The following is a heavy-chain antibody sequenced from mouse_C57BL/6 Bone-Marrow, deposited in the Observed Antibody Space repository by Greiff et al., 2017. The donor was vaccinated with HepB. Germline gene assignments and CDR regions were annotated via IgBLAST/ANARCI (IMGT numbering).Heavy chain of an antibody. J-gene: IGHJ4*01. Sequence: QVTLKVSGAELAKPGASVKLSCKASGYTFTSYWMHWVKQRPGQGLEWIGYINPSSGYTKYNQKFKDKATLTADKSSSTAYMQLSSLTYEDSAVYYCARYPLWYLYAMDYWGQGTSVTVSS. CDR2: INPSSGYT. D-gene: IGHD2-1*01. CDR3: ARYPLWYLYAMDY. V-gene: IGHV1-7*01. CDR1: GYTFTSYW.